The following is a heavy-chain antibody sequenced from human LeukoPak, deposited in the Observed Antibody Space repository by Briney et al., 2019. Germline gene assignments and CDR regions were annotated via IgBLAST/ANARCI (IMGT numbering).Heavy chain of an antibody. CDR2: MSYSGRT. Sequence: PSETLSLTCTVSGGSVSSYYWSWIRQTPEKGLEWIGYMSYSGRTDYGPSLKSRVTMSVDTSKNQFSLKLSSVTAADTAVYYCARSWLNNWFDPWGQGTLVTVSS. J-gene: IGHJ5*02. V-gene: IGHV4-59*02. CDR3: ARSWLNNWFDP. CDR1: GGSVSSYY. D-gene: IGHD3-9*01.